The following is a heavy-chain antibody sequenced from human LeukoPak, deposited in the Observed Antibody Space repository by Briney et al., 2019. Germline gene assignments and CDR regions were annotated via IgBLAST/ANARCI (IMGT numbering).Heavy chain of an antibody. CDR3: AREDYYNSGGYYLDY. CDR1: GGSISSGSYS. V-gene: IGHV4-39*07. CDR2: IYHSGST. J-gene: IGHJ4*02. Sequence: SETLSLTCTVSGGSISSGSYSWGWIRQPPGKGLEWIGNIYHSGSTNYSPSLKSRVTISVDTSKNQFSLKLSSVTAADTAVYFCAREDYYNSGGYYLDYWGQGTLVTVSS. D-gene: IGHD3-22*01.